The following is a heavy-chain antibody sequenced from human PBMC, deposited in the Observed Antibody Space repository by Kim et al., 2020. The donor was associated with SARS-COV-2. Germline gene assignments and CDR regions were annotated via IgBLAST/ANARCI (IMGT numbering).Heavy chain of an antibody. J-gene: IGHJ5*02. CDR2: IIPIFGTA. Sequence: SVKVSCKASGGTFSSYAISWVRQAPGQGLEWMGGIIPIFGTANYAQKFQGRVTITADESTSTAYMELSSLRSEDTAVYYCARRAARRSSRTNWFDPWGQGTLVTVSS. CDR1: GGTFSSYA. D-gene: IGHD6-6*01. V-gene: IGHV1-69*13. CDR3: ARRAARRSSRTNWFDP.